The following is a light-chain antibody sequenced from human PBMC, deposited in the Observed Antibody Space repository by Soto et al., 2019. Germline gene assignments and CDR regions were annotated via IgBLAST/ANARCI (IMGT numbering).Light chain of an antibody. CDR1: QSLTHSDGYNY. Sequence: EIVMTASPLSLPVTPGEPASISCRSSQSLTHSDGYNYLDWYLQKPGQSPQLLIYLGSNRASGVPDRYSGSGSGTEFTLKISRVEAEDVGVYYCMQSLQAPWTFGQGTKVEIK. CDR3: MQSLQAPWT. CDR2: LGS. J-gene: IGKJ1*01. V-gene: IGKV2-28*01.